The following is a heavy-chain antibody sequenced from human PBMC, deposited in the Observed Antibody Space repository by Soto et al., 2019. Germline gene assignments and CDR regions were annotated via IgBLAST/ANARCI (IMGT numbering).Heavy chain of an antibody. Sequence: GGSLRLSCAASGFTFSSYSMNWVRQAPGKGLEWVSSISSSSSYIYYADSVKGRFTISRDNAKNSLYLQMNSLRAEDTAVYYCARDKSSGYDSYGMYVWGQGTTVTVSS. J-gene: IGHJ6*02. CDR2: ISSSSSYI. V-gene: IGHV3-21*01. CDR3: ARDKSSGYDSYGMYV. D-gene: IGHD5-12*01. CDR1: GFTFSSYS.